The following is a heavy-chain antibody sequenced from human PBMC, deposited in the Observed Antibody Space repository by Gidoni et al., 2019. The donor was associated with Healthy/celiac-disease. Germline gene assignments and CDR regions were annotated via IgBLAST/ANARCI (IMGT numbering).Heavy chain of an antibody. D-gene: IGHD4-4*01. CDR2: INPSGGST. Sequence: QVQLVQSGAEVKKPGASVKVSCKASGYTFTSYYMHWMRQAPGQGLEWMGIINPSGGSTSYAQKFQGRVTMTRDTSTSTVYMELSSLRSEDTAVYYCARDRSGDDYSNFYYYYGMDVWGQGTTVTVSS. CDR3: ARDRSGDDYSNFYYYYGMDV. J-gene: IGHJ6*02. V-gene: IGHV1-46*01. CDR1: GYTFTSYY.